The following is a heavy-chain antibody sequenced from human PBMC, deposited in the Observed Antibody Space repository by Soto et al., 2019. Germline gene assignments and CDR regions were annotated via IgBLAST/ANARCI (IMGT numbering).Heavy chain of an antibody. D-gene: IGHD2-21*02. CDR3: ARDCGGDCYAGGTEYYYYGMDV. J-gene: IGHJ6*02. V-gene: IGHV4-31*03. CDR2: IYYSGST. CDR1: GGSISSGGYY. Sequence: PSETLSLTCTVSGGSISSGGYYWSWIRQHPGKGLEWMGYIYYSGSTYYNTSLKSRVTISVDTSKNQFSLKLSSVTAADTAVYYCARDCGGDCYAGGTEYYYYGMDVWGQGTTVTVSS.